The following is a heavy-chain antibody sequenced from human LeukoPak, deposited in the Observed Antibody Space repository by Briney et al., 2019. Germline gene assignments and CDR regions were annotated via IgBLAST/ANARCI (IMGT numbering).Heavy chain of an antibody. CDR2: IYYSGST. D-gene: IGHD3-9*01. V-gene: IGHV4-39*01. J-gene: IGHJ6*03. CDR1: GGSISSISYY. Sequence: PSETLSLTCTVSGGSISSISYYWGWIRQPPGKGLEWIGSIYYSGSTYYNPSLKSRVTVSVDTSKKQFSLKLSSVTAADTAVYYCARQKGDILTGYSSTSYNYYYMDVWGKGTTVTVSS. CDR3: ARQKGDILTGYSSTSYNYYYMDV.